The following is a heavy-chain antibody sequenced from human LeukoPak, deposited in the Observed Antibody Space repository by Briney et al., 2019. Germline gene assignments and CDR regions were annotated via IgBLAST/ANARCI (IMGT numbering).Heavy chain of an antibody. V-gene: IGHV4-39*07. CDR2: ISYSGST. CDR3: ARGYCGGGSCYESRGWFDY. D-gene: IGHD2-15*01. CDR1: GFTYSSYE. J-gene: IGHJ4*02. Sequence: GSLRLSCAASGFTYSSYEMNWVRQPPGKGLEWIGSISYSGSTYYNPSLKSRVTISVDTSKNRFSLKLSSVTAADTAVYYCARGYCGGGSCYESRGWFDYWGQGTLVTVS.